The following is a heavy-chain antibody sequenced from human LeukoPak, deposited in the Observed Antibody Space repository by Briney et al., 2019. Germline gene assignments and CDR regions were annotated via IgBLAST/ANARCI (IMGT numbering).Heavy chain of an antibody. J-gene: IGHJ4*02. Sequence: PGGSLRLSCAASGFTFSSYGMHWVRQAPGKGLEWVAVIWYDGSNKYYADSVKGRFTISRDNSENTLYLQMSSLRAEDTAMYYCARAKYSSSFPFLDYWGQGTLVTVSS. D-gene: IGHD6-13*01. CDR3: ARAKYSSSFPFLDY. V-gene: IGHV3-33*01. CDR2: IWYDGSNK. CDR1: GFTFSSYG.